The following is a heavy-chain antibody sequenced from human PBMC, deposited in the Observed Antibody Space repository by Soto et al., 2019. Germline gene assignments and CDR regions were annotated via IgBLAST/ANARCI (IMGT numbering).Heavy chain of an antibody. CDR3: ATSQGSSTTLEIYYYYYYGMDV. D-gene: IGHD2-2*01. Sequence: QVQLVQSGAEVKKPGSSVKVSCKASGGTFSSYAISWVRQAPGQGLEWMGGIIPISGTANYAQKFQVRVTITADDSTSTAYMELSSLRSEDTAVYYCATSQGSSTTLEIYYYYYYGMDVWGQGTTVTVSS. V-gene: IGHV1-69*01. J-gene: IGHJ6*02. CDR1: GGTFSSYA. CDR2: IIPISGTA.